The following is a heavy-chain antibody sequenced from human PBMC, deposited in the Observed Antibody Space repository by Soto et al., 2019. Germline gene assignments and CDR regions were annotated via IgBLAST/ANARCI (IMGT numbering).Heavy chain of an antibody. CDR2: IVVGSGNP. Sequence: QMQLVQSGPEVKKPGTSVKVSCKASGFTFTTSAMQWVRQARGQRLEWIGWIVVGSGNPNYAQKFPERVTITRDMSTTTAHVELSSLRSEATAVYYCAAASSGYATLCLAFDIWGQGTMVTVSA. CDR3: AAASSGYATLCLAFDI. CDR1: GFTFTTSA. J-gene: IGHJ3*02. D-gene: IGHD5-12*01. V-gene: IGHV1-58*02.